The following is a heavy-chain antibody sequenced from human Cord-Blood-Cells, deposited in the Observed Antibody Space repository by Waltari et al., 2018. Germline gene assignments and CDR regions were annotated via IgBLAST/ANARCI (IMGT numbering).Heavy chain of an antibody. Sequence: QVQLVQSGAEVKKPGSSVKVSCKASGGTFSSYAISWVRQAPGQGLEWMGGIIPILGIANYAQKFQVRVTITADKATSTAYMELSSLRSEDTAVYYCARDSSGYLAYFDYWGQGTLVTVSS. D-gene: IGHD3-22*01. J-gene: IGHJ4*02. CDR1: GGTFSSYA. CDR2: IIPILGIA. CDR3: ARDSSGYLAYFDY. V-gene: IGHV1-69*10.